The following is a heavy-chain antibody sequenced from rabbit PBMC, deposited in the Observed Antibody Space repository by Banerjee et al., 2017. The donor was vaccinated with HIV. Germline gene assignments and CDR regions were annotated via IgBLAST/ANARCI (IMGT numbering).Heavy chain of an antibody. D-gene: IGHD4-1*01. J-gene: IGHJ4*01. CDR3: ARYLAGVIGWNFNL. Sequence: QEQLEESGGDLVKPEGSLTLTCTASGFSFSISYWICWIRQAPGKGLEGIAYIYTGSGSALYVNWANGRFTIYKPSSTTVTLQMTSLTTADPAAYFCARYLAGVIGWNFNLWGQGTLVTVS. CDR1: GFSFSISYW. CDR2: IYTGSGSA. V-gene: IGHV1S45*01.